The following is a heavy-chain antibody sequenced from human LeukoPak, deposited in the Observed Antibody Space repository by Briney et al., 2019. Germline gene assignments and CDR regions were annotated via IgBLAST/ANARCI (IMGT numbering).Heavy chain of an antibody. V-gene: IGHV3-53*01. D-gene: IGHD3-22*01. Sequence: GGSLRLSCAATGFTVSSNYRSWVRQAPGKGLEWVSVIYSGGSTYYADSVKGRFTISRDNSKNTLYLQMNSLRAEDTAVYYCARVSRGPHPYYYDSSGYMHYWGQGTLVTVSS. CDR2: IYSGGST. CDR1: GFTVSSNY. CDR3: ARVSRGPHPYYYDSSGYMHY. J-gene: IGHJ4*02.